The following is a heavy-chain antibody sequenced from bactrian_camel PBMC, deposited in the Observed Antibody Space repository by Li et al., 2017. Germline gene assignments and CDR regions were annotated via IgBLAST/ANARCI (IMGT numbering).Heavy chain of an antibody. J-gene: IGHJ4*01. CDR1: GFTFSSYY. CDR2: ITDGGSDT. CDR3: ASAVRKY. Sequence: QLVESGGGLVQPGGSLRLSCATSGFTFSSYYMSWVRQAPGKGLEPVSGITDGGSDTYYIKSVRDRFTISRDNAKNKLYLQMNSLKSEDAAVYYCASAVRKYWGQGTQVTVS. D-gene: IGHD3*01. V-gene: IGHV3-2*01.